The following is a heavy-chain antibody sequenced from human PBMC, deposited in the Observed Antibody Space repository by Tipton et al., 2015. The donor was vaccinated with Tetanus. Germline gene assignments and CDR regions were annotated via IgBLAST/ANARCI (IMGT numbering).Heavy chain of an antibody. J-gene: IGHJ2*01. Sequence: TLSLTCTVSGGSVRSGDYDWNWIRQPPGKGLEWIGSIYFSGRAYYNPSLKSRVTISIHTSKNQLSLRLTSVTAADTAVYYCARRGSSWYWYFDLWGRGNLVTVSS. CDR3: ARRGSSWYWYFDL. CDR1: GGSVRSGDYD. V-gene: IGHV4-39*01. CDR2: IYFSGRA. D-gene: IGHD6-13*01.